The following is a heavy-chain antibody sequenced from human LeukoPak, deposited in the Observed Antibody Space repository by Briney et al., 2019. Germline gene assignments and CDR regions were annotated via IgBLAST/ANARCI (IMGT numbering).Heavy chain of an antibody. CDR2: MYYSGST. J-gene: IGHJ5*02. Sequence: SDTLSLTCTVSGDTISGYYWNWIRQPPGKGLEWIGYMYYSGSTNYNPSLKSRVTISGDTSKNQISLKMTYVTAADTAVYYCARTENYIPADWFDPWGQGTLVTVSS. V-gene: IGHV4-59*07. CDR1: GDTISGYY. D-gene: IGHD5-24*01. CDR3: ARTENYIPADWFDP.